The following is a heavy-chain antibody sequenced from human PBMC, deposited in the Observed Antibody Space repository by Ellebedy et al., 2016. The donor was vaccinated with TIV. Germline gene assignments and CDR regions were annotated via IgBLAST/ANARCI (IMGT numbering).Heavy chain of an antibody. CDR2: ISTTSAYT. Sequence: GGSLRLSCAASGFNLSDSYMSWIRQAPGKGLEWLSCISTTSAYTSLAASVKGRFTISRDNAKNSLYLQMNSLKTEDTAVYYCTRVKGSSWYYILDYWGQGTLVTVSS. CDR3: TRVKGSSWYYILDY. CDR1: GFNLSDSY. D-gene: IGHD6-13*01. V-gene: IGHV3-11*05. J-gene: IGHJ4*02.